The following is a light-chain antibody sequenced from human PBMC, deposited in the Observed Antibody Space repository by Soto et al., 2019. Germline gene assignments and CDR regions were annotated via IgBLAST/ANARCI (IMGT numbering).Light chain of an antibody. CDR1: QSLVSSNGNTF. CDR3: MQVRHWPWT. Sequence: DVVMTQSPLSLPVTLGQPASISCRSSQSLVSSNGNTFLIWFQQRPGQSPRRLIYKVSNRDSAVPDRFTGSGSGAAFTLEISRVEAEDVGVYYCMQVRHWPWTFGQGTKVEIK. V-gene: IGKV2-30*01. J-gene: IGKJ1*01. CDR2: KVS.